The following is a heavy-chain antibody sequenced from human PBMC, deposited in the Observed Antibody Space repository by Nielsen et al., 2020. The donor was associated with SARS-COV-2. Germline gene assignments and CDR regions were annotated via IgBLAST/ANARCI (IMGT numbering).Heavy chain of an antibody. Sequence: GGSLRLSCEASGFTFSSYDMHWVRQATGKGLEWVSAIGTAGDTYYPGSVKGRFTISRENAKNSLYLQMNSLRAGDTAVYYCARVSYPSYYYGMDVWGQGTTVNVSS. CDR1: GFTFSSYD. J-gene: IGHJ6*02. CDR3: ARVSYPSYYYGMDV. CDR2: IGTAGDT. V-gene: IGHV3-13*04.